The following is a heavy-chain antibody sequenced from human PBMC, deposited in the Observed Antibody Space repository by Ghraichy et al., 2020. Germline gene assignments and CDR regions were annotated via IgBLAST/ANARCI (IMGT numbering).Heavy chain of an antibody. J-gene: IGHJ3*01. CDR2: ISSSGSTI. CDR3: ARLAMIVVRS. V-gene: IGHV3-11*01. CDR1: GFTFSDYY. Sequence: GESLNISCAASGFTFSDYYMSWIRQAPGKGLEWVSYISSSGSTIYYADSVKGRFTISRDNAKNSLYLQMNSLRAEDTAVYYCARLAMIVVRSWGQGTMVTVSS. D-gene: IGHD3-22*01.